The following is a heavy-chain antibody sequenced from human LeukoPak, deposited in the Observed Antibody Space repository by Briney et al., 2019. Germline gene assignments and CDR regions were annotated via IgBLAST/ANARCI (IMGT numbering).Heavy chain of an antibody. CDR3: ASSITMVRGVKENWFDP. D-gene: IGHD3-10*01. V-gene: IGHV4-34*01. CDR1: GGSFRGYY. Sequence: SETLSLTCADYGGSFRGYYLSWIRQPPGKGLEWIGEINHSGSTNYNPSLKRRVTISVDTSKNQFSLKLSSVTAADTAVYYCASSITMVRGVKENWFDPWGQGTLVTVSS. CDR2: INHSGST. J-gene: IGHJ5*02.